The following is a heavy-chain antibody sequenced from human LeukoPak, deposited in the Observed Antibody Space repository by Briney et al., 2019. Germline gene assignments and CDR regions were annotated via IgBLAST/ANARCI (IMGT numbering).Heavy chain of an antibody. CDR1: GGSISSSY. J-gene: IGHJ4*02. CDR3: ARHYNYDSGGDPFDF. D-gene: IGHD3-22*01. V-gene: IGHV4-59*08. Sequence: SETLSLTCTVSGGSISSSYWSWIRQPPGKGLECIGYIYYSGDTNYNPSLKSRVSMSLDTSKNQLSLKLSSVTAADTAVYYCARHYNYDSGGDPFDFWGQGALVTVSS. CDR2: IYYSGDT.